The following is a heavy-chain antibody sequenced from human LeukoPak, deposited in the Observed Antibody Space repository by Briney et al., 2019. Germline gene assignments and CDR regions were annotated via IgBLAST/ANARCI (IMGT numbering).Heavy chain of an antibody. CDR2: IIPIFGTA. J-gene: IGHJ5*02. D-gene: IGHD3-10*01. CDR3: ARGERKYYYGSGSYYPT. V-gene: IGHV1-69*05. Sequence: SVKVSCKASGGTFSSYAISWVRQAPEQGLEWMGGIIPIFGTANYAQKFQGRVTITTDESTSTAYMELSSLRSEDTAVYYCARGERKYYYGSGSYYPTWGQGTLVTVSS. CDR1: GGTFSSYA.